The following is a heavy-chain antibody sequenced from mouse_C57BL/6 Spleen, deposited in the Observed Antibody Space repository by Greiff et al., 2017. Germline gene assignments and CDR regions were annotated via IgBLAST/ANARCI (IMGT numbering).Heavy chain of an antibody. J-gene: IGHJ2*01. CDR2: ISYDGSN. Sequence: EVKLQESGPGLVKPSQSLSLTCSVTGYSITSGYYWNWIRQFPGNKLEWMGYISYDGSNNYNPSLKNLISITRDTSKNQFFLKLNSVTTEDTATYYCARDYYGSSFDYWGQGTTLTVSS. D-gene: IGHD1-1*01. CDR3: ARDYYGSSFDY. V-gene: IGHV3-6*01. CDR1: GYSITSGYY.